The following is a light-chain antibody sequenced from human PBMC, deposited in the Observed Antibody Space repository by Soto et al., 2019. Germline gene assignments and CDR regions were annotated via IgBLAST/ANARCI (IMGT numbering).Light chain of an antibody. CDR2: GAS. Sequence: EIVLTQSPGTLSLSPGERATLSCRASQSVSSSYLAWYQQKPGQAPRLLIYGASSRATGNPDSFSGSGSGTDFTLTISTLEPEDLAVYYCQQYGSSLFTFGPGTKVDIK. J-gene: IGKJ3*01. V-gene: IGKV3-20*01. CDR1: QSVSSSY. CDR3: QQYGSSLFT.